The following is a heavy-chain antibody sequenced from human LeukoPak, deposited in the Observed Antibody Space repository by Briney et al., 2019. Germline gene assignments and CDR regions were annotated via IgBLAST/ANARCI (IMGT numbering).Heavy chain of an antibody. J-gene: IGHJ4*02. CDR3: ARDVQGSSGY. Sequence: GGSLRLSCAASGFTFSSHWMYWVRQAPGKGLVWVSRINSDGSTTTYADSVKGRFTISRDNAKNTLYLQMNSLRAEDTAVYHCARDVQGSSGYWGRGTLVTVSS. CDR1: GFTFSSHW. CDR2: INSDGSTT. V-gene: IGHV3-74*01. D-gene: IGHD3-10*01.